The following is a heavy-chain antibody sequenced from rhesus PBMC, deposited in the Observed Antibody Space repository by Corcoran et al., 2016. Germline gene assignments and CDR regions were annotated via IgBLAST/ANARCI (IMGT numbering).Heavy chain of an antibody. CDR1: GGSINSYY. CDR2: IGGRTVSP. V-gene: IGHV4-165*01. J-gene: IGHJ5-1*01. D-gene: IGHD1-44*01. Sequence: QVQLQESGPELVKLSETLSLTCAVSGGSINSYYWSWIRQPPGQGLEWIGFIGGRTVSPNSAPSLKIRVTISTDPSKNHFSLKLNSVTAADTAVYYCARRGTRFDVWGPGVLVTVSS. CDR3: ARRGTRFDV.